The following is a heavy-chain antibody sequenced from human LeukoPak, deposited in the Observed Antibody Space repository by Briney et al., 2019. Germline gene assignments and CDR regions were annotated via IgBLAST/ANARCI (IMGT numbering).Heavy chain of an antibody. CDR1: GFTFSSNW. J-gene: IGHJ6*02. Sequence: GGSLRLSCAASGFTFSSNWMHWVRQAPGKGLVWVSRINEDGSTTNYADSVKGRSTIFRDNAKNTLYLQMNSLRAEDTAVYYCAKAVHYDTLAGPGRDHYYYYGMDVWGQGTTVTVSS. D-gene: IGHD3-9*01. CDR2: INEDGSTT. CDR3: AKAVHYDTLAGPGRDHYYYYGMDV. V-gene: IGHV3-74*01.